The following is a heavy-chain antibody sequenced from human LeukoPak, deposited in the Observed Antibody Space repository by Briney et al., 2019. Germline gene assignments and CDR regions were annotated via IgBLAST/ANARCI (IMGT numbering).Heavy chain of an antibody. D-gene: IGHD3-22*01. CDR2: LSSNGYYI. J-gene: IGHJ3*02. Sequence: PGGSLRLSCAASGFTFSSYTMNWVRQAPGKGLEWVSSLSSNGYYIYYADSLRGRFTISRDNAKNSLYLQVNSLRAEDTAVYYCAREAGYYHSSNRDAFDIWGQGTMVTVSS. CDR1: GFTFSSYT. V-gene: IGHV3-21*01. CDR3: AREAGYYHSSNRDAFDI.